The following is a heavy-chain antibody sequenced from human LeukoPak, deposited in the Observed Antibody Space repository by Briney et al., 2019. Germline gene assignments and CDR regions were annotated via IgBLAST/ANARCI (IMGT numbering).Heavy chain of an antibody. CDR1: GGSITNYY. V-gene: IGHV4-59*08. CDR2: IYYLETDT. CDR3: AGQPAGTATFDV. J-gene: IGHJ3*01. D-gene: IGHD1-14*01. Sequence: SETLSLTCTVSGGSITNYYWSWIRQSPEKGLEWIGYIYYLETDTNYNPSLKSRVVMSVDTSKDDFSLRLSSVTAADSGVYYCAGQPAGTATFDVWGQGAMVTVSS.